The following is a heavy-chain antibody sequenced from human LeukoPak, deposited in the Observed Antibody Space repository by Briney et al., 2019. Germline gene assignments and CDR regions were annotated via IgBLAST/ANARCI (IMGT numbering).Heavy chain of an antibody. CDR3: AKPSNYYGSATDAFDF. CDR2: IYYSGST. Sequence: SETLSLTCTVSGGSISSYYWSWIRQPPGKGLEWIGNIYYSGSTYYNPSLKSRVTISVDTSKNHFSLKLNSVTAADTAVYYCAKPSNYYGSATDAFDFWGQGTMVTVSS. V-gene: IGHV4-59*12. D-gene: IGHD3-10*01. J-gene: IGHJ3*01. CDR1: GGSISSYY.